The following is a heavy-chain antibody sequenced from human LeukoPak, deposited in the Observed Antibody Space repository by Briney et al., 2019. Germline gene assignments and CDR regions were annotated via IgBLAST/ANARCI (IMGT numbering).Heavy chain of an antibody. J-gene: IGHJ4*02. CDR2: IYSDGST. CDR3: ARDTPGIAASVNGG. D-gene: IGHD6-13*01. V-gene: IGHV3-53*01. CDR1: GFTVGNNY. Sequence: PGGSLRLSCTASGFTVGNNYMNWLRQAPGKGLEWVSLIYSDGSTHYADSVKGRFTISRDNSKNTLYLQMYSLRAEDTAVYYCARDTPGIAASVNGGWGQGNLVTVSS.